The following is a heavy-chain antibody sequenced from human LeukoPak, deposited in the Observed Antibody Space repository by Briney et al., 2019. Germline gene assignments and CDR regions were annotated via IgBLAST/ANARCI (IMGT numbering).Heavy chain of an antibody. CDR1: GSRFTSYW. CDR2: IYPGDSDT. V-gene: IGHV5-51*01. J-gene: IGHJ6*02. Sequence: GGPLNISCQGSGSRFTSYWIGGAGRLPGKGLGWIGFIYPGDSDTRYSPSFKSQVTISADKSINTAYLQWSSLKASDTAMYYCARQQNKYYFYYGMDVWGQGTTVTVSS. CDR3: ARQQNKYYFYYGMDV. D-gene: IGHD1/OR15-1a*01.